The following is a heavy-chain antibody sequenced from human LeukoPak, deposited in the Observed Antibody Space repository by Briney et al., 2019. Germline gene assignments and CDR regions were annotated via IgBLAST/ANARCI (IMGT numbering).Heavy chain of an antibody. Sequence: GGSLRLSCAASGFAFSGSAMHWVRQASGKGLEWVGRIRSKANSYATAYAASVKGRFTISRDDSKNTAYLQMNSLKTEDTAVYYCTRHDPNHYYDSSGYLDYWGQGTLVTVSS. D-gene: IGHD3-22*01. CDR3: TRHDPNHYYDSSGYLDY. V-gene: IGHV3-73*01. J-gene: IGHJ4*02. CDR1: GFAFSGSA. CDR2: IRSKANSYAT.